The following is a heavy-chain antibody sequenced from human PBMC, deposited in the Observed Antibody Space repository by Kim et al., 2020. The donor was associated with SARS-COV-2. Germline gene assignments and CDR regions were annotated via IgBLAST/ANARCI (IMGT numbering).Heavy chain of an antibody. CDR3: ATAYGDYAFPRKEGYNY. V-gene: IGHV1-24*01. J-gene: IGHJ4*02. CDR1: GYTLTELS. CDR2: FDPEDGET. Sequence: ASVKVSCKVSGYTLTELSMHWVRQAPGKGLEWMGGFDPEDGETIYAQKFQGRVTMTEDTSTDTAYMELSSLRSEDTAVYYCATAYGDYAFPRKEGYNYWGQGTLITVSS. D-gene: IGHD4-17*01.